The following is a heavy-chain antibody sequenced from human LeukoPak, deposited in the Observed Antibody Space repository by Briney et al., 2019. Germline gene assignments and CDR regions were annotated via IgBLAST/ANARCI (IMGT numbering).Heavy chain of an antibody. V-gene: IGHV3-23*01. CDR2: ISGSGGST. CDR1: GFTFSSYA. D-gene: IGHD5-12*01. J-gene: IGHJ4*02. CDR3: AKDGYSGYDTFDY. Sequence: GGSLRLSCAASGFTFSSYAMSWVRQAPGKGLEWVSAISGSGGSTYHADSVKGRFTISRDNSKNTLYLQMNSLRAEDTAVYYCAKDGYSGYDTFDYWGQGTLVTVSS.